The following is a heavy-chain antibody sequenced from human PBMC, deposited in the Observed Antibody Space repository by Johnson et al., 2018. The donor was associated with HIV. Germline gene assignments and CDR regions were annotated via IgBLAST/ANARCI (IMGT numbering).Heavy chain of an antibody. Sequence: VQLVESGGGLVQPGGSLRLSCAASGFAFSNYAMTWVRQAPGKGLEWVSAISGSGGSTYYADSVEGRFTISRDNSKNTLYLQMNSLRAEDTAVYYCARASYYYGSADIWGQGTMVTVSS. J-gene: IGHJ3*02. CDR1: GFAFSNYA. CDR2: ISGSGGST. V-gene: IGHV3-23*04. D-gene: IGHD3-10*01. CDR3: ARASYYYGSADI.